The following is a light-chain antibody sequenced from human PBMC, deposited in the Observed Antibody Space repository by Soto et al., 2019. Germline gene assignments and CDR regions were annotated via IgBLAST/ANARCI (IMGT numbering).Light chain of an antibody. CDR2: DVS. CDR3: CSYAGRYTDV. CDR1: SSDVGGYNY. V-gene: IGLV2-11*01. J-gene: IGLJ1*01. Sequence: QSALTQPRSVSGSPGQSVTISCPGASSDVGGYNYVSWYQQHPGKAPKLMIYDVSKRPSGVPDRFSGSKSGNTASLTSSGLQTEDEADYYCCSYAGRYTDVFGTGTKVTVL.